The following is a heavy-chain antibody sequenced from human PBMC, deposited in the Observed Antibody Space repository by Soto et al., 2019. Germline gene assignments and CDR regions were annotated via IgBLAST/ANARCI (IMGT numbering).Heavy chain of an antibody. J-gene: IGHJ2*01. D-gene: IGHD3-9*01. V-gene: IGHV4-39*01. CDR2: IHYSGTT. CDR3: AGHRGLRHFDWLSPHFSL. CDR1: GVSISSSTYY. Sequence: QLQLQESGPGLVKPSETLSLTCTVSGVSISSSTYYWAWIRQPPGKGLEWIGSIHYSGTTFYHPCLEIRVSISVDKHKTQFSLRLRSGTAAETTVYVPAGHRGLRHFDWLSPHFSLWCRGTLVTVSS.